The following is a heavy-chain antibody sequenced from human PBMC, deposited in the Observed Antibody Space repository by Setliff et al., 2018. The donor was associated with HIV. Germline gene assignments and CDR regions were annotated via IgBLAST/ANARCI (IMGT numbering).Heavy chain of an antibody. V-gene: IGHV4-34*01. CDR2: ISHSGST. CDR1: GGSFTGYF. J-gene: IGHJ4*02. Sequence: SETLSLTCAVYGGSFTGYFCIWVRQPPGEGLEWIGEISHSGSTNYNPSLESRVTISIDTSNKQFSLQLSSVTAADTAVYYCAWGMTAIPEYWGQGTLVTVSS. CDR3: AWGMTAIPEY. D-gene: IGHD2-21*02.